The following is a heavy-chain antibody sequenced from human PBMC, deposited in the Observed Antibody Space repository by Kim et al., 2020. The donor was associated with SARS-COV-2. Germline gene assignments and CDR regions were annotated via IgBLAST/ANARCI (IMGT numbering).Heavy chain of an antibody. J-gene: IGHJ1*01. Sequence: SETLSLTCAVYGGSFSGYYWSWIRQPPGKGLEWIGEINHSGSTNYNPSLKSRVTISVDTSKNQFSLKLSSVTAADTAVYYCARGAPPTGYSSSWYGEYFQHWGQGTLVTVSS. CDR3: ARGAPPTGYSSSWYGEYFQH. V-gene: IGHV4-34*01. D-gene: IGHD6-13*01. CDR2: INHSGST. CDR1: GGSFSGYY.